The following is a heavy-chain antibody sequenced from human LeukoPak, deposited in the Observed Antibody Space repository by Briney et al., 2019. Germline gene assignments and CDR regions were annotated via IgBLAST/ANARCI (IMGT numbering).Heavy chain of an antibody. CDR1: GGTFSSYA. Sequence: ASVKVSCKASGGTFSSYAISWVRQAPGQGLEWMGGIIPIFGTANYAQKFQGRVTITADESTSTAYMELSSLRSEDTAVYYCAREHMRGSGAFDIWGQGTMVTVSS. CDR3: AREHMRGSGAFDI. CDR2: IIPIFGTA. D-gene: IGHD2-21*01. J-gene: IGHJ3*02. V-gene: IGHV1-69*13.